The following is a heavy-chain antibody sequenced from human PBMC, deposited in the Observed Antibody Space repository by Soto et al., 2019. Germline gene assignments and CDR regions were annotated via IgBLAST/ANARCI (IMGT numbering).Heavy chain of an antibody. CDR1: GGSISSSSYY. V-gene: IGHV4-39*01. D-gene: IGHD3-10*01. J-gene: IGHJ4*02. CDR3: ARHFRNSNYDFWSGYSMVRGVIISEIDY. CDR2: IYYSGST. Sequence: SETLSLTCTVSGGSISSSSYYWGWIRQPPGKGLEWIGSIYYSGSTYYNPSLKSRVTISVDTSKNQFSLKLSSVTAADTAVYYCARHFRNSNYDFWSGYSMVRGVIISEIDYWGQGTLVTVSS.